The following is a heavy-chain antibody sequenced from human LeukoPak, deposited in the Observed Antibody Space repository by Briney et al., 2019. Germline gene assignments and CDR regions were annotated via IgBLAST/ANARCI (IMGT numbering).Heavy chain of an antibody. J-gene: IGHJ4*02. CDR1: GFTFSSYA. CDR2: ISGSGGST. V-gene: IGHV3-23*01. D-gene: IGHD6-19*01. Sequence: GGSLRLSCAASGFTFSSYAMSWVRQAPGKGLEWVSAISGSGGSTYYADSVKGRFTISRDNSKNTLYLQMNSLRAEDTAVYYCARGPYSSGWYEGGVFDYWGQGTLVTVSS. CDR3: ARGPYSSGWYEGGVFDY.